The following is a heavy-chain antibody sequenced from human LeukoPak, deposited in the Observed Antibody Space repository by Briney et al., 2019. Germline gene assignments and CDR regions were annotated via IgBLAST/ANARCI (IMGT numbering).Heavy chain of an antibody. V-gene: IGHV4-59*01. Sequence: PSETLSLTCTVSGGSINNYWSWIRQPPGKGLEWIGYIYYSGSTNYNPSLKSRVSISVDTSKNQFSLKLSSVTAADTAVYYCAQSYDSSGFYNYWGQGTLVTVSS. CDR3: AQSYDSSGFYNY. CDR2: IYYSGST. D-gene: IGHD3-22*01. J-gene: IGHJ4*02. CDR1: GGSINNY.